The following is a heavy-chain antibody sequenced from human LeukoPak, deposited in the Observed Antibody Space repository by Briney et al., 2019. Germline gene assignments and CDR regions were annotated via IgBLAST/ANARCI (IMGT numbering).Heavy chain of an antibody. Sequence: SETLSLTCAVYGGSFSGYYWSWIRQPPGKGLEWIGEINHSGSTNYNPSLKSRVTISVDTSKNQFSLKLSSVTAADTAVYYCARAFTTDSSSSPNYYYGMDVWGQGTTVTVSS. J-gene: IGHJ6*02. CDR2: INHSGST. CDR1: GGSFSGYY. D-gene: IGHD6-6*01. CDR3: ARAFTTDSSSSPNYYYGMDV. V-gene: IGHV4-34*01.